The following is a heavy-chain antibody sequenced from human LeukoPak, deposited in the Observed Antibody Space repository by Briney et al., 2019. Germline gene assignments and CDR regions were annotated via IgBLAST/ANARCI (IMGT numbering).Heavy chain of an antibody. CDR3: ARDSPWFGEYYMDV. J-gene: IGHJ6*02. Sequence: GGSLRLSCAASGFTVSSNYMSWVRQAPGKGLEWVSVIYSGGSTYYADSVKGRFTISRHNSKNTLYHQMNSLRAEDTAVYYCARDSPWFGEYYMDVWGQGTTVTVSS. D-gene: IGHD3-10*01. V-gene: IGHV3-53*04. CDR2: IYSGGST. CDR1: GFTVSSNY.